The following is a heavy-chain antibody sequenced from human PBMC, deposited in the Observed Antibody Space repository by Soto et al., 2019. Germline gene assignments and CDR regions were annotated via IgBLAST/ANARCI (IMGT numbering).Heavy chain of an antibody. CDR3: ARGGWYNDF. CDR2: IHYSGST. Sequence: QVPLQASGPGLVKPSETLSLTCTVSAGSMTGLYWSWIRQPPGKGLEWLGYIHYSGSTSYNPSLNSRVTISIDTSKNQVSLQLNYVTAADTAVYYCARGGWYNDFWGKGTLVIVTS. CDR1: AGSMTGLY. V-gene: IGHV4-59*01. D-gene: IGHD6-19*01. J-gene: IGHJ4*02.